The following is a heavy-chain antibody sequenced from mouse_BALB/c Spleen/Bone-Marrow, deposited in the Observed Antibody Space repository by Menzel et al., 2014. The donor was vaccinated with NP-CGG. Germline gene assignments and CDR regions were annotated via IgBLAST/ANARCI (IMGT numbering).Heavy chain of an antibody. CDR2: IDPANGNT. Sequence: EVQLQQSGAELVKPGASVKLSCTASGFNVKDTYIHWVKRRPEQGLEWIGRIDPANGNTKYDPKFQGKATITADTSSNTAYLQLSSLTSEDTAVYYCASYVYGCYFDYWGQGTPLTLSP. V-gene: IGHV14-3*02. CDR3: ASYVYGCYFDY. CDR1: GFNVKDTY. D-gene: IGHD2-2*01. J-gene: IGHJ2*01.